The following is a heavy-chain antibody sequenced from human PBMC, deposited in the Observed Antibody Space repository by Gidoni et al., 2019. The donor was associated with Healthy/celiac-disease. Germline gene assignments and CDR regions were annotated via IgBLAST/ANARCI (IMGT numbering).Heavy chain of an antibody. D-gene: IGHD2-15*01. V-gene: IGHV4-34*01. CDR3: ARAVVVDAFDI. J-gene: IGHJ3*02. Sequence: QVQLQQWGAGLLKPSETLSLTCAVYGGSFSGYYWSWIRQPPGKGLEWIGEINHSGSTNYNPSLKSRVTISVDTSKNQFSLKLSSVTAADTAVYYCARAVVVDAFDIWGQGTMVTVSS. CDR2: INHSGST. CDR1: GGSFSGYY.